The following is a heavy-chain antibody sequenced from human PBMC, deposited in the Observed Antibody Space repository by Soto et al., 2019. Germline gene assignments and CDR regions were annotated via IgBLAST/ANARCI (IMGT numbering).Heavy chain of an antibody. J-gene: IGHJ4*02. CDR3: AIYHLELFRFDY. D-gene: IGHD2-2*01. Sequence: QIQLVQSGAEVKKPGASMKVSCKAYDFSFTSHGISWVRQAPGQGLEWMGWISLYNGNTNYAQKFQGRVTMTTDTSTSTAYMELRSLGSDDTAMYFCAIYHLELFRFDYWGQGTLVTVSA. CDR2: ISLYNGNT. V-gene: IGHV1-18*04. CDR1: DFSFTSHG.